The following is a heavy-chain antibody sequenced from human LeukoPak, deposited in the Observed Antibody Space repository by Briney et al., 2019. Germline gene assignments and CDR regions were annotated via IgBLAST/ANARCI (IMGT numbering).Heavy chain of an antibody. J-gene: IGHJ5*02. CDR2: IRGSGGST. CDR3: AKVELRYFPPNWFDP. Sequence: PGGSLRLSCAASGFTFSSYAMSWVRQAPGKGLEWVSAIRGSGGSTYYADSVKGRFTISRDNSKNTLYLQMNSLRAEDTAVYYCAKVELRYFPPNWFDPWGQGTLVTVSS. V-gene: IGHV3-23*01. CDR1: GFTFSSYA. D-gene: IGHD3-9*01.